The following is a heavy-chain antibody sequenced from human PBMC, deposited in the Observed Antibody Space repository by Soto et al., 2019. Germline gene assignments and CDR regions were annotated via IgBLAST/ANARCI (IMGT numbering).Heavy chain of an antibody. Sequence: ASVQVSCKASGYTFTSYGISWVRQAPGQGLEWMGWISAYNGNTNYAQKLQGRVTMTTDTSTSTAYMELRSLRSDDTAVYYCARTYYDFWSGYPWGQGTLVTVSS. CDR2: ISAYNGNT. CDR3: ARTYYDFWSGYP. J-gene: IGHJ4*02. CDR1: GYTFTSYG. D-gene: IGHD3-3*01. V-gene: IGHV1-18*04.